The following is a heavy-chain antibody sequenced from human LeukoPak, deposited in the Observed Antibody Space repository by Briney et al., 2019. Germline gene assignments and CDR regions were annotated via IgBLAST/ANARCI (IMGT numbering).Heavy chain of an antibody. CDR2: ISSSTSYI. CDR3: AELGITMIGGV. V-gene: IGHV3-21*01. D-gene: IGHD3-10*02. CDR1: GFIFSTYS. Sequence: GGSLRLSCAASGFIFSTYSMNWVRQAPGKGLEWVSSISSSTSYIYYADSVKGRFTISRGNAKNSLYLQMNSLRAEDTAVYYCAELGITMIGGVWGKGTTVTISS. J-gene: IGHJ6*04.